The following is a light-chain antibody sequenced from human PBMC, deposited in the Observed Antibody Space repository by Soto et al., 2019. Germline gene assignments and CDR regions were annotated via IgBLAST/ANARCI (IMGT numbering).Light chain of an antibody. V-gene: IGKV3-20*01. CDR3: QQFGSSPLYP. CDR2: GAS. CDR1: QSVSSSY. Sequence: EIVLTQSPGTLSLSPGERVTLSCRASQSVSSSYLAWYQQKPGQAPRLLIYGASSRATGIPDRFSGSGSGTDFTLTISRLEPEDFAVYYCQQFGSSPLYPFGQGTKLEIK. J-gene: IGKJ2*01.